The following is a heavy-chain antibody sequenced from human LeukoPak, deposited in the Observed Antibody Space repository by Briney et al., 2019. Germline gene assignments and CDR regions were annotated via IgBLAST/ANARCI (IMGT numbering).Heavy chain of an antibody. CDR3: AKGFNIVGATPFDY. V-gene: IGHV3-23*01. Sequence: PGGSLRLSCAASGFTFSSYAMSWVRQAPGKGLEWVSAISGSGGSTYYADFVKGRFTISRDNSKNTLYLQMNSLRAEDTAVYYCAKGFNIVGATPFDYWGQGTLVTVSS. CDR1: GFTFSSYA. D-gene: IGHD1-26*01. J-gene: IGHJ4*02. CDR2: ISGSGGST.